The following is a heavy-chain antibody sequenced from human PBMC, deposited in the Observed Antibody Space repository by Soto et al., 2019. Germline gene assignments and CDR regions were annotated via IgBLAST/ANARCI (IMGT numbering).Heavy chain of an antibody. CDR2: ISNSGGT. CDR3: AKGHSSGYYCNDF. Sequence: LRLSCAASGFTFSSYALSWVRQAPGEGLEWVSAISNSGGTYYADSVKGRFTISRDNSKSTLYLQMNSLRAEDMAVYYCAKGHSSGYYCNDFWGQGTLVTVSS. J-gene: IGHJ4*02. V-gene: IGHV3-23*01. CDR1: GFTFSSYA. D-gene: IGHD3-22*01.